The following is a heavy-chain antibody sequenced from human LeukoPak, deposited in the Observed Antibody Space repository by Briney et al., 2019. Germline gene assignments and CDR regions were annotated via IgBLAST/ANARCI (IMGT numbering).Heavy chain of an antibody. CDR2: INPNSGDT. CDR1: GYLFTNSY. J-gene: IGHJ4*02. D-gene: IGHD5-18*01. V-gene: IGHV1-2*02. Sequence: ASVKVSCKASGYLFTNSYLHWVRQAPGQGLEWMGWINPNSGDTKSLQKFQGRVIMTRDMSIDTAYMELSSLRSDDTAVYYCARDSEDGYSFAFWGQGTLVTVSS. CDR3: ARDSEDGYSFAF.